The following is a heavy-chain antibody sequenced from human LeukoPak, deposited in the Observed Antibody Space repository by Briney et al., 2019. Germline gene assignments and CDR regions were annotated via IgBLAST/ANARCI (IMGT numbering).Heavy chain of an antibody. D-gene: IGHD3-22*01. V-gene: IGHV4-30-4*08. CDR1: GGSISSGDYY. Sequence: TSETLSLTCTVSGGSISSGDYYWSWIRQPPGKGLEWIGYIYYSGSTYYNPSLKSRVTISVDTSKNQFSLKLSSVTAADTAVYYCARVTIFYDSSGYYRAVDAFDIWGQGTMVTVSS. CDR3: ARVTIFYDSSGYYRAVDAFDI. J-gene: IGHJ3*02. CDR2: IYYSGST.